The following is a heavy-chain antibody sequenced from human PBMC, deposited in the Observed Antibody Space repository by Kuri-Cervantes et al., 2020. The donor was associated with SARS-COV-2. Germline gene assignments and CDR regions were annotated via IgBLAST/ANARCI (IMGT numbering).Heavy chain of an antibody. CDR2: IYWDDDK. Sequence: SGHTLVKPKQTRTLNYSFSGFSLRTSGVGVGWIRQPTGKALEWLALIYWDDDKRYSTSLKSRLTITKDTSKNQVVLTMTNMDPVDTATYYGAHARGDTYYDFWSGYGAFDYWGQGTLVTVSS. D-gene: IGHD3-3*01. J-gene: IGHJ4*02. CDR3: AHARGDTYYDFWSGYGAFDY. CDR1: GFSLRTSGVG. V-gene: IGHV2-5*02.